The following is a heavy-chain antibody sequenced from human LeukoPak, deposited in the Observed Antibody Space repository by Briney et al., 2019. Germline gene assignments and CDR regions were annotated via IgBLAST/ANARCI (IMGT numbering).Heavy chain of an antibody. D-gene: IGHD3-22*01. Sequence: TGGSLRLSCATSGFTFSTFWMHWVRQAPGKGLVWVSRINHDGSSTNYADSVKGRFTISRDNSKNTLYLQMNSLRAEDTAVYYCARPYYYDSSGYLPDYWGQGTLVSVSS. CDR2: INHDGSST. V-gene: IGHV3-74*01. CDR1: GFTFSTFW. J-gene: IGHJ4*02. CDR3: ARPYYYDSSGYLPDY.